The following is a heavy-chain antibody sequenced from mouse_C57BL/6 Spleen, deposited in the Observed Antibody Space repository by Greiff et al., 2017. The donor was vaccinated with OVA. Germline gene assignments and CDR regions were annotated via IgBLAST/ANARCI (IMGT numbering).Heavy chain of an antibody. CDR2: ISYSGST. J-gene: IGHJ2*01. Sequence: DVHLVESGPGLAKPSQTLSLTCSVTGYSITSDYWNWIRKFPVNTLEYMGYISYSGSTYYNPSLKSRISITRDTSKNQYYLQLNSVTTEDTATYYCARSHGNYPFDYWGQGTTLTVSS. D-gene: IGHD2-1*01. V-gene: IGHV3-8*01. CDR3: ARSHGNYPFDY. CDR1: GYSITSDY.